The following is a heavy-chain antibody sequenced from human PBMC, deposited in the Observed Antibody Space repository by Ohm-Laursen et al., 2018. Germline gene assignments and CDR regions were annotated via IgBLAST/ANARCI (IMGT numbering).Heavy chain of an antibody. Sequence: SLRLSCAASGFTFSSYAMSWVRQAPGKGLEWVSAISGSGGSTYYADSVRARFTMSRDNSRNTLYLQMNSLRAEDTAVYYCAKDLGDYDILTGLDYWGQGTLVTVSS. J-gene: IGHJ4*02. CDR1: GFTFSSYA. CDR3: AKDLGDYDILTGLDY. D-gene: IGHD3-9*01. CDR2: ISGSGGST. V-gene: IGHV3-23*01.